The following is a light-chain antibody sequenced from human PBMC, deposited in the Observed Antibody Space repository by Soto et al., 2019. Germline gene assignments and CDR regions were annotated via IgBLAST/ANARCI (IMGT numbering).Light chain of an antibody. CDR1: SSDVGGYNY. J-gene: IGLJ1*01. V-gene: IGLV2-14*03. Sequence: SAPTQPASLSGSPGQSITLSRPGNSSDVGGYNYVSWYQHHPGKAPKLMIFDVSNRPSGVSNRFSGSKSGNTASLTISGLQPEDEADYYCSSYTTSNTRQIVFGTGTKVTVL. CDR3: SSYTTSNTRQIV. CDR2: DVS.